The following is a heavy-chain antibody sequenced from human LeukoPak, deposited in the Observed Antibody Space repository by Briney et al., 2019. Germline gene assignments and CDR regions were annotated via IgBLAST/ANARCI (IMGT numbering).Heavy chain of an antibody. CDR1: GYTFTGYY. J-gene: IGHJ6*03. Sequence: ASVKVSCKASGYTFTGYYMHWVRQAPGQGLEWMGWINPNSGGTNYAQKFQGRVTMTRDTSISTAYMELSRLRSEDTAVYYCAVVVTATPTRYYYMDVWGKGTTVTVSS. V-gene: IGHV1-2*02. CDR2: INPNSGGT. CDR3: AVVVTATPTRYYYMDV. D-gene: IGHD2-21*02.